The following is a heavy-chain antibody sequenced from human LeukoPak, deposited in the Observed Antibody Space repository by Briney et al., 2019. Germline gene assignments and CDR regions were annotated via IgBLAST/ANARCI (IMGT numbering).Heavy chain of an antibody. J-gene: IGHJ5*02. V-gene: IGHV3-9*01. Sequence: PGGSLRLSCAASGFYFDDYSMHWVRQAPGKGLEWVSGISWNGDSIGYADSVRGRFTISRDNAKNSLYLQMNSLRAEDTAVYYCARAPLGWLQLDWFDPWGQGTLVTVSS. CDR3: ARAPLGWLQLDWFDP. CDR1: GFYFDDYS. CDR2: ISWNGDSI. D-gene: IGHD5-24*01.